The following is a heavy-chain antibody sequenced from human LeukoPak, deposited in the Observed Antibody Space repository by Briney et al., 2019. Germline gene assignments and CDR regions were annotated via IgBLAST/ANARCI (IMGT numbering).Heavy chain of an antibody. D-gene: IGHD5-12*01. J-gene: IGHJ5*02. Sequence: PSETLSLTCTVSGGSISSSSNYWGWIRQPPGKGLEWIGTIYSTGNTYYNPSLKSRLTISVDTSKNQFSLKLSSVTAADTAVYYCARGGESGYDTWGQGSLVTVSS. CDR3: ARGGESGYDT. CDR1: GGSISSSSNY. CDR2: IYSTGNT. V-gene: IGHV4-39*01.